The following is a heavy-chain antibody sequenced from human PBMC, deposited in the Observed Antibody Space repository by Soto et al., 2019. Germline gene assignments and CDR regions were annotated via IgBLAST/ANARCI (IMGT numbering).Heavy chain of an antibody. V-gene: IGHV3-9*01. D-gene: IGHD2-15*01. J-gene: IGHJ6*02. CDR2: ISWNSGNI. CDR1: GFTFNNYA. Sequence: DVQLVESGGGLVQPGRSLRLSCAASGFTFNNYAMHWVRQTPGKGLEWVSGISWNSGNIGYADSVKGRFTISRDNAKNSLYLQMNNLRAEDTALYYCATLGSVDTGGMDVWGQGTTVAVSS. CDR3: ATLGSVDTGGMDV.